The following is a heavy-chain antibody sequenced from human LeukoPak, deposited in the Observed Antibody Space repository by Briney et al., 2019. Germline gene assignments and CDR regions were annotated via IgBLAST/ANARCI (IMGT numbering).Heavy chain of an antibody. V-gene: IGHV3-13*04. J-gene: IGHJ4*02. CDR1: GFTFNNYD. Sequence: GGSLRLSCAASGFTFNNYDMHWVRQAPGKGLEWVSDIHTAGDTYYSGSVKGRFTISRETAKNSLFLQMSNLRAGDTAVYYCARGSCSSGSCYKALNSWGQGTLVTVSS. CDR3: ARGSCSSGSCYKALNS. D-gene: IGHD2-2*02. CDR2: IHTAGDT.